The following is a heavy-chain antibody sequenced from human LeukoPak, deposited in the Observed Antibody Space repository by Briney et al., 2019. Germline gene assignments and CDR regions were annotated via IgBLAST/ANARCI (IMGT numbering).Heavy chain of an antibody. Sequence: GGSLRLSCAASGFTFSAFSMNWVRQAPGKWLEWVSYISSSGSNIHYADSVKGRFTISRDTRKNSLYLQMNSLRAEDTAVYYCARLASGSYPNYFDYWGQGILVTVSS. J-gene: IGHJ4*02. CDR3: ARLASGSYPNYFDY. D-gene: IGHD1-26*01. CDR1: GFTFSAFS. V-gene: IGHV3-48*01. CDR2: ISSSGSNI.